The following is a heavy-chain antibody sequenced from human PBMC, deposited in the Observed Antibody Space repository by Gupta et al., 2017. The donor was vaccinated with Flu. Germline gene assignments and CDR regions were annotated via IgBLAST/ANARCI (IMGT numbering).Heavy chain of an antibody. Sequence: QVQLPQWGAGLLKPSETLSLTCAVYGGSFSGYSWSWIRQPPGKGLEWIGEINHSGSTNYNPSLKSRVTISVDTSKNQFSLKLSSVTAADTAVYYCARGVYDFWSGYLDDYYYYMDVWGKGTTVTVSS. D-gene: IGHD3-3*01. CDR3: ARGVYDFWSGYLDDYYYYMDV. J-gene: IGHJ6*03. CDR1: GGSFSGYS. V-gene: IGHV4-34*01. CDR2: INHSGST.